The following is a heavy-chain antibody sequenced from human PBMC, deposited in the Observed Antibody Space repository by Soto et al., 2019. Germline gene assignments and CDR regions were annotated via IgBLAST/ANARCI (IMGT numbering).Heavy chain of an antibody. D-gene: IGHD2-2*01. V-gene: IGHV1-2*04. Sequence: QVQLVQSGAEVKKPGASMKVSCKASGYTFTGQYIHWVRQAPGQGLEWMGWINPNSGGTNYAQKFQGWVTMTRDTSISTAYMELSRLRSDDTAVYYCARGCCSSTSCHFDYWGQGTLVTVSS. CDR1: GYTFTGQY. CDR3: ARGCCSSTSCHFDY. J-gene: IGHJ4*02. CDR2: INPNSGGT.